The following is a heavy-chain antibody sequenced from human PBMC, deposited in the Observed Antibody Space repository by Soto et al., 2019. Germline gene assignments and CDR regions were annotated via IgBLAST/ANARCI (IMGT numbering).Heavy chain of an antibody. V-gene: IGHV3-23*01. J-gene: IGHJ4*01. CDR2: ISSSGDSP. Sequence: GSQRVSCTASGGTCSNYGMSWVRQAPGKGLEWVSAISSSGDSPYYAASVKGRFTVPRDNSKNTLYLQMNSLRVEDTAIDYFARELGSGAYWGHGTPVPVSP. CDR3: ARELGSGAY. D-gene: IGHD3-10*01. CDR1: GGTCSNYG.